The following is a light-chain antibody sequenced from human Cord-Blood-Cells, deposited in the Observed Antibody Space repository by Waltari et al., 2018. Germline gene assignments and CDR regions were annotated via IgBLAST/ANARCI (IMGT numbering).Light chain of an antibody. Sequence: EIVLTQSPATLSLSPGERATLYCRASQSVSSYLAWYQQKPGQAPRLLIYDASNRATGIPARFSGSGSGTDFTLTTSSLEPEDFAVYYCQQRSNWPWTFGQGTKVEIK. CDR1: QSVSSY. V-gene: IGKV3-11*01. J-gene: IGKJ1*01. CDR2: DAS. CDR3: QQRSNWPWT.